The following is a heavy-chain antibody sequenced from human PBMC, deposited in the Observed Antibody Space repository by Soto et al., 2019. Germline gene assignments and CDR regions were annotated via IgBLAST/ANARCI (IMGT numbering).Heavy chain of an antibody. J-gene: IGHJ6*03. CDR3: ARDLGGSSWYRTSYYYYYMDV. CDR1: GFTFSSYS. D-gene: IGHD6-13*01. CDR2: ISSSSSYI. V-gene: IGHV3-21*01. Sequence: PGGSLRLSCAASGFTFSSYSMNWVRQAPGKGLEWVSSISSSSSYIYYADSVKGRFTISRDNAKKSLYLQMNSLRAEDTAVYYCARDLGGSSWYRTSYYYYYMDVWGKGTTVTVSS.